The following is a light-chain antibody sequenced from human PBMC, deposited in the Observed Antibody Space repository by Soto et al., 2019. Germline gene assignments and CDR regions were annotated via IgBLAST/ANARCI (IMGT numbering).Light chain of an antibody. J-gene: IGKJ2*01. CDR3: QQYNSYSYT. CDR2: DAS. CDR1: QSISSW. V-gene: IGKV1-5*01. Sequence: DIQMTQSPSTLSASVGDRVTITCRASQSISSWLAWYQQKPGKAPKLLIYDASSLESGVPSRFSGSGSGTEFTLTISSLQPDDFATTYCQQYNSYSYTVGQGTKLEIK.